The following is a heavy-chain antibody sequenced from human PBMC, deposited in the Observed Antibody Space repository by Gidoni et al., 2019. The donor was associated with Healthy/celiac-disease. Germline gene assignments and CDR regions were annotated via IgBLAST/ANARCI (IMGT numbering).Heavy chain of an antibody. Sequence: QVQLVQSGAEVKKPGASVKVSCKASGYTFTSYAMHWVRQAPGQRLEWMGWINAGNGNTKYSQKFQGRVTITRDTSASTAYMELSSLRSEDTAVYYCARDMVGYCSSTSCYPPDYWGQGTLVTVSS. CDR1: GYTFTSYA. V-gene: IGHV1-3*01. CDR2: INAGNGNT. D-gene: IGHD2-2*03. J-gene: IGHJ4*02. CDR3: ARDMVGYCSSTSCYPPDY.